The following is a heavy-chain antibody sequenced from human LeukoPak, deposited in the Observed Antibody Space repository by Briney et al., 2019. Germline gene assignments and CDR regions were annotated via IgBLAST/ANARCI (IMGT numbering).Heavy chain of an antibody. J-gene: IGHJ6*02. CDR2: IDTAGDT. V-gene: IGHV3-13*04. D-gene: IGHD3-16*01. CDR3: VRGSDGLDV. CDR1: GFTISSYD. Sequence: GGSLRLSCAASGFTISSYDMHWVRHAAGAGLEWVSSIDTAGDTYYPGSVKGRFTISRENAKNSFYLQMNSVRAGDTAVYYCVRGSDGLDVWGQGTTVTVSS.